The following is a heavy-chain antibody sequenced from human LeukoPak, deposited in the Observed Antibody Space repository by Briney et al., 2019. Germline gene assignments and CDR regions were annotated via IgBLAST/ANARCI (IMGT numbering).Heavy chain of an antibody. CDR1: GFTFITYE. V-gene: IGHV3-48*03. D-gene: IGHD3-16*01. CDR3: ARSLWPEDY. CDR2: ISTSGGTM. Sequence: GGSLRLSCGASGFTFITYELNWVRQAPGKGLEWVSYISTSGGTMYYADSVKGRFTISRDNAKNSLYLQMNSLRAEDTAVYYCARSLWPEDYWGQGTLVTVSS. J-gene: IGHJ4*02.